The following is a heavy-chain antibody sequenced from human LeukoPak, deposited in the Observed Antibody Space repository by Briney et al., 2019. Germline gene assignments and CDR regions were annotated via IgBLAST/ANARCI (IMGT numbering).Heavy chain of an antibody. CDR1: GYTFTDRG. V-gene: IGHV1-8*01. J-gene: IGHJ3*01. Sequence: ASVKVSCKAAGYTFTDRGINWVRQATGQGLGWMGGMNPNTGNTGYAQKFQGRVTMTRDTSENTAYMELSGLRSEDTAVYYCARNPLQYFDWLLSGVDALDFWGQGTVVIVSS. D-gene: IGHD3-9*01. CDR3: ARNPLQYFDWLLSGVDALDF. CDR2: MNPNTGNT.